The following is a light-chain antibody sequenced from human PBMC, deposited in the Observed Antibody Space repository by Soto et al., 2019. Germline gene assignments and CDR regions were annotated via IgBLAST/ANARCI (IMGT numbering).Light chain of an antibody. Sequence: DIPMTQSPSSLSASVGDRVTVTCQASQDIRKYLSWYQQKPGKVPKLLIYDASNLETGVPSRFSGSGSGTDFTFTISSLEPEDIATYFCQQSENFPLTFGGGTKVEI. CDR1: QDIRKY. J-gene: IGKJ4*01. CDR3: QQSENFPLT. CDR2: DAS. V-gene: IGKV1-33*01.